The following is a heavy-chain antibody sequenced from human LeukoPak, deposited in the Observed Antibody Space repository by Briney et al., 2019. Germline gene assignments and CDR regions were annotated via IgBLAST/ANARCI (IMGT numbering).Heavy chain of an antibody. D-gene: IGHD5-12*01. Sequence: ASVKVSCKASGYTFTSYYMHWVRQAPGQGLEWMGIINPSGGSTSYAQRFQGRVTMTRDTSISTAYMELSRLRSDDTAVYYCAREWSSGYDLNENYWGQGTLVTVSS. CDR1: GYTFTSYY. J-gene: IGHJ4*02. V-gene: IGHV1-46*01. CDR3: AREWSSGYDLNENY. CDR2: INPSGGST.